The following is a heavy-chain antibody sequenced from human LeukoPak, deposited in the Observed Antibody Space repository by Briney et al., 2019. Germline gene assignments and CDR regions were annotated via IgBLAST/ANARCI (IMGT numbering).Heavy chain of an antibody. CDR3: ARLWFGELFSAYYYYMDV. CDR1: GYTFTSYG. D-gene: IGHD3-10*01. Sequence: ASVKVSCKASGYTFTSYGINWVRQATGQGLEWMGWMNPNSGNTGYAQKFQGRVTMTRNTSISTAYMELSSLRSEDTAVYYCARLWFGELFSAYYYYMDVWGKGTTVTIPS. CDR2: MNPNSGNT. J-gene: IGHJ6*03. V-gene: IGHV1-8*02.